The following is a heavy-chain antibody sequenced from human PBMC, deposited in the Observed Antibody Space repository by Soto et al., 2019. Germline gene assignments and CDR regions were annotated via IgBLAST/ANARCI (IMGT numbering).Heavy chain of an antibody. CDR2: IYYSGST. J-gene: IGHJ5*02. CDR1: GGSMSSGDYY. CDR3: ARHYTSGSRNWFDP. Sequence: SSETLSLTCTVSGGSMSSGDYYWSWIRQPPGKGLEWIGYIYYSGSTYYNPSLRSRVTISVDTSKNQFSLRVSSVTAADTTVFYCARHYTSGSRNWFDPSGQGTLVTVSS. D-gene: IGHD6-19*01. V-gene: IGHV4-39*01.